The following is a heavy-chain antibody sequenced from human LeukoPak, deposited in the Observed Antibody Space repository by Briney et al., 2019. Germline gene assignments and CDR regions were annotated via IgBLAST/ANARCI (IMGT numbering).Heavy chain of an antibody. V-gene: IGHV1-18*01. CDR2: ISAYNGNT. CDR3: ARDPPYDSSGYYLEDDY. D-gene: IGHD3-22*01. CDR1: GYTFTSYG. Sequence: ASVKVSCKASGYTFTSYGISWVRQAPGQGLEWMGWISAYNGNTNYAQKLQGRVTMTTDTSTSTAYMELRSLRSDDTAVYYCARDPPYDSSGYYLEDDYWGQGTLVTVSS. J-gene: IGHJ4*02.